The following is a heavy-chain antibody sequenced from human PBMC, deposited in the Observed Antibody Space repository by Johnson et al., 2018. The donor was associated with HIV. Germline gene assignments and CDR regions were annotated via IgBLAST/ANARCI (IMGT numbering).Heavy chain of an antibody. V-gene: IGHV3-20*04. CDR1: GFTFYDHG. J-gene: IGHJ3*02. Sequence: VQLVESGGGLVQPGGSLRLSCAASGFTFYDHGMSWVRQAPGKGLEWVSGINWNGGRTGYADSVKGRFTISRDNAKNSLYLQMNSLRAEDTALYYCAREVGIQLWSSDAFDIWGQGTMVTVSS. D-gene: IGHD5-18*01. CDR3: AREVGIQLWSSDAFDI. CDR2: INWNGGRT.